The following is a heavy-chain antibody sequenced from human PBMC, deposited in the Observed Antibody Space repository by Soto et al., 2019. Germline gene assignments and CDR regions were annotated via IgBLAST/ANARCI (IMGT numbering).Heavy chain of an antibody. D-gene: IGHD3-3*01. V-gene: IGHV3-64*01. Sequence: ESGGGLVQPGGSLRLSCAASGFTFSSYAMHWVRQAPGKGLEYVSAISSNGGSTYYANSVKGRFTISRDNSKNTLYLQMGSLRAEDMAVYYCARARHYDFWSGYDYWGQGTLVTVSS. CDR2: ISSNGGST. CDR1: GFTFSSYA. J-gene: IGHJ4*02. CDR3: ARARHYDFWSGYDY.